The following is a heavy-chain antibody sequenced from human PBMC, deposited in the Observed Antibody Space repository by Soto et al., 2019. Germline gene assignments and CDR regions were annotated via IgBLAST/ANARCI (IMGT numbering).Heavy chain of an antibody. D-gene: IGHD2-2*01. CDR2: IYWDDHE. CDR1: GFSLSTIAGG. V-gene: IGHV2-5*02. J-gene: IGHJ4*02. CDR3: AHGSCSSADCYPNPYLDY. Sequence: QITLKESGPTLVKPTQTLTLTCTFSGFSLSTIAGGVGWIRRLPEKALEWLALIYWDDHERYSPPQKSRLTITKDTSKNQVVLTMTNVDPVDTATYYCAHGSCSSADCYPNPYLDYWGQGILVTVSS.